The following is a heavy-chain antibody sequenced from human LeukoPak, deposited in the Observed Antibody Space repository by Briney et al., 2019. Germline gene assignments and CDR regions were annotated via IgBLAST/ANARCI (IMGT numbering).Heavy chain of an antibody. CDR1: GFTFSSYW. D-gene: IGHD3-3*01. V-gene: IGHV3-74*01. CDR2: IDRDGSRI. J-gene: IGHJ6*02. CDR3: ASRRYYDFWSGYYSDYGMDV. Sequence: GGSLRLSCAVSGFTFSSYWTHWVRQAPGKGLVWVSRIDRDGSRINYADSVKGRFTISRDNGKNTLFLQMNSLRAEDAAVYYCASRRYYDFWSGYYSDYGMDVWGQGTTVTVSS.